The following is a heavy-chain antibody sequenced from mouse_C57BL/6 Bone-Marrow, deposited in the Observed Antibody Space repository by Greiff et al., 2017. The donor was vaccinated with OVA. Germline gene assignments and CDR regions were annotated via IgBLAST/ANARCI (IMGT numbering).Heavy chain of an antibody. J-gene: IGHJ4*01. V-gene: IGHV14-3*01. CDR3: ASQRLRRTRYAMDY. CDR2: IAPVNGNT. D-gene: IGHD2-2*01. CDR1: GFNIKNTY. Sequence: VQLQQSVAELVRPGASVKLSCTASGFNIKNTYMHWVKQRPKQGLEWIGRIAPVNGNTKSAPKFPGKATITADTSSNTAYLQLSSLTSEDTAIYYCASQRLRRTRYAMDYWGQGTSVTVSS.